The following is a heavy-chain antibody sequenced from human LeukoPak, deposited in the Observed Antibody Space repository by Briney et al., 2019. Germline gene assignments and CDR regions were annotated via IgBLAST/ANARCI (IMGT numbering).Heavy chain of an antibody. CDR1: GFTFSSYG. J-gene: IGHJ4*02. CDR3: AIRLGGSGWAYDY. V-gene: IGHV3-33*08. D-gene: IGHD6-19*01. CDR2: IWDGGSNK. Sequence: GGSLRLSCAASGFTFSSYGMHWVRQAPGKGLEWVAVIWDGGSNKYYADPVKGRFTISRDNSKNTLYPQMNSLRAEDTAVYYCAIRLGGSGWAYDYWGQGTLVTVSS.